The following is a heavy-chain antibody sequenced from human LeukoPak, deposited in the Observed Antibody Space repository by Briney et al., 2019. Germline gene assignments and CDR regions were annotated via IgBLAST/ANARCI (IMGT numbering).Heavy chain of an antibody. CDR3: AKYRVVVAVAGN. J-gene: IGHJ4*02. CDR1: GFTCSNYG. CDR2: ISYDGSIK. V-gene: IGHV3-30*18. D-gene: IGHD2-2*01. Sequence: PGRSLRLSSAVSGFTCSNYGMHWVRQAPGKGLEWVALISYDGSIKYYADSVKGRFTISRDNSKNTLYLQMNSLRAEDTAVYYCAKYRVVVAVAGNWGQGTLVTVSS.